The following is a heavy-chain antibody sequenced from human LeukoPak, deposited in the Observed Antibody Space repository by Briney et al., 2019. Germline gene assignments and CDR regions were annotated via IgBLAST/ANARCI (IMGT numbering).Heavy chain of an antibody. V-gene: IGHV3-53*01. Sequence: PGGSLILSCAASGFIVSNTYMTWVRQAPGKGLEWVSVIHNDGSTYYADSVKGRFTVSRDNSKNMLFLRMNSLRVEDTAVYFCASLARDYWGQGTLVSVSS. CDR3: ASLARDY. D-gene: IGHD3-3*02. CDR1: GFIVSNTY. J-gene: IGHJ4*02. CDR2: IHNDGST.